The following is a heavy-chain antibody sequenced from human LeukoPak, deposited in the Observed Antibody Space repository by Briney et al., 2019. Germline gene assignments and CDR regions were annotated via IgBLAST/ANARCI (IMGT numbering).Heavy chain of an antibody. D-gene: IGHD1-26*01. CDR1: GYTLTGYY. J-gene: IGHJ4*02. Sequence: GASVKVSCKASGYTLTGYYMHWVRQAPGQGLEWMGWINPNSGGTNYAQKFQGRVTMTRDTSISTAYMELSRLRSDDTAVYYCARSGYSGSYADFDYWGQGTLVTVSS. CDR2: INPNSGGT. CDR3: ARSGYSGSYADFDY. V-gene: IGHV1-2*02.